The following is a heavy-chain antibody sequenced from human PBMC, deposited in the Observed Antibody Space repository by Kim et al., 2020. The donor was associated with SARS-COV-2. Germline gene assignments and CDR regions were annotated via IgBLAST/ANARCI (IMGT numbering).Heavy chain of an antibody. J-gene: IGHJ5*02. V-gene: IGHV5-10-1*01. Sequence: GESLKISCKGSGYSFTSYWISWVRQMPGKGLEWMGRIDPSDSYTNYSPSFQGHVTISADKSISTAYLQWSRLKASDTAMYYCARGGELYNWFDPWGQGTLVTVSS. CDR1: GYSFTSYW. CDR3: ARGGELYNWFDP. D-gene: IGHD1-7*01. CDR2: IDPSDSYT.